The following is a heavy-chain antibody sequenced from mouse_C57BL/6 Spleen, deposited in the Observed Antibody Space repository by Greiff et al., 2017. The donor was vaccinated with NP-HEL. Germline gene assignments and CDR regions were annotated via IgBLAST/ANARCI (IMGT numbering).Heavy chain of an antibody. Sequence: QVQLQQPGAELVKPGASVKLSCKASGYTFTSYWMQWVKQRPGQGLEWIGEIDPSDSYTNYNQKFKGKATLTVDTSSSTAYMQLSSLTSEDSAVXYCSVGDYDGAWFAYWGQGTLVTVSA. CDR1: GYTFTSYW. J-gene: IGHJ3*01. CDR2: IDPSDSYT. D-gene: IGHD2-4*01. CDR3: SVGDYDGAWFAY. V-gene: IGHV1-50*01.